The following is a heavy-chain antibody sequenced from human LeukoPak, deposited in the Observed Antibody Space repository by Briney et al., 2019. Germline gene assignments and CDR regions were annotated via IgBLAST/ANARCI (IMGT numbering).Heavy chain of an antibody. CDR2: IYTSGSP. D-gene: IGHD6-13*01. Sequence: SETLSLTCTVSGGSISSYDWSWIRQPAGKGLEWSERIYTSGSPNYNPSLKSRVTMSVDTSKNQFSLKLSSVTAADTAVYYCARLSSSWYQDWYFDLWGRGTLVTVSS. V-gene: IGHV4-4*07. CDR1: GGSISSYD. CDR3: ARLSSSWYQDWYFDL. J-gene: IGHJ2*01.